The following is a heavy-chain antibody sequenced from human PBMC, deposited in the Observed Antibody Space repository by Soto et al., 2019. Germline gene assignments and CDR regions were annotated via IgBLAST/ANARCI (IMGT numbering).Heavy chain of an antibody. V-gene: IGHV4-31*03. Sequence: PSETLSLTCTVSGGSISSGGYYWSWIRQHPGKGLEWIGYIYYSGSTYYNPSLKSRVTISVDTSKNQFSLKLSSVTAADTAVYYCARVPILPRGVNDLFDPWGQGTLVTVSS. CDR1: GGSISSGGYY. J-gene: IGHJ5*02. CDR3: ARVPILPRGVNDLFDP. CDR2: IYYSGST. D-gene: IGHD3-10*01.